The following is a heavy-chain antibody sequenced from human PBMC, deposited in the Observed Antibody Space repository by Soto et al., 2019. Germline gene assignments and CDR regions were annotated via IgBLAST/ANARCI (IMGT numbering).Heavy chain of an antibody. Sequence: QVPLVQSGPEVKRPGASVRISCRTAGYSFKNYAIHWVRQAPGKKLEWMGWSNEGSGNTRYSHKFQGRMSIARDTSASTSYLDLRSLTSEDPAVYCGARDDRTISGAVTLDYWGPGTLVTVSS. CDR3: ARDDRTISGAVTLDY. CDR1: GYSFKNYA. V-gene: IGHV1-3*01. D-gene: IGHD3-3*02. J-gene: IGHJ4*02. CDR2: SNEGSGNT.